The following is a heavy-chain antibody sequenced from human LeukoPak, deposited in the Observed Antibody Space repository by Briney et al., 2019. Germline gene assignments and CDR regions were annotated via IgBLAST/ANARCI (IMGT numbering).Heavy chain of an antibody. CDR1: GGSISSYC. Sequence: SETLSLTCTVSGGSISSYCWSWIRQPAGKGLEWIGRIYTSGSTNYNPSLKSRVTISVDKSKNQFSLKLSSVTAADTAVYYCARAGDFWSPTGWFDPWGQGTLVTVSS. V-gene: IGHV4-4*07. D-gene: IGHD3-3*01. J-gene: IGHJ5*02. CDR2: IYTSGST. CDR3: ARAGDFWSPTGWFDP.